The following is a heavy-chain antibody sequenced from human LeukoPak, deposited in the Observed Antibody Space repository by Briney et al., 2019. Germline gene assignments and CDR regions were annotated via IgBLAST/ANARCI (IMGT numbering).Heavy chain of an antibody. V-gene: IGHV1-69*13. CDR3: ARAWGPITIFGVVTSPHQGSDP. D-gene: IGHD3-3*01. Sequence: SVKVSCKASGGTFSSYAISWVRQAPGQGLEWMGGIIPIFGTANYAQKFQGRVTITADESTSTAYMELSSLRSEDTAVYYCARAWGPITIFGVVTSPHQGSDPWGQGTLVTVSS. CDR2: IIPIFGTA. CDR1: GGTFSSYA. J-gene: IGHJ5*02.